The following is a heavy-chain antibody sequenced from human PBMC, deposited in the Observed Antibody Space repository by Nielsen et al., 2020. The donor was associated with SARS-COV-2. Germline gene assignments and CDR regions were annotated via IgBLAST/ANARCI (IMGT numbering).Heavy chain of an antibody. V-gene: IGHV3-20*04. CDR3: ARLWDDGYYFDTGPYDY. D-gene: IGHD3-22*01. J-gene: IGHJ4*02. CDR2: INWNGGST. Sequence: GESLKISCGASGFTFDDYGMSWVRQAPGKGLEWVTGINWNGGSTTYVDSVKGRFTISRDNAKNSLYLQMNGLRAEDTAVYYCARLWDDGYYFDTGPYDYWGQGTLVTVSS. CDR1: GFTFDDYG.